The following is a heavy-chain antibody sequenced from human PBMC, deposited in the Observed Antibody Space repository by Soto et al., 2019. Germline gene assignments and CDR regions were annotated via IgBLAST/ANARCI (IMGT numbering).Heavy chain of an antibody. CDR3: IQSGWGGASLHSYAPHYYSGMDV. J-gene: IGHJ6*02. CDR1: GFSLSTSGVG. Sequence: QITLKESGPTLVKPTQTLTLTCTFSGFSLSTSGVGVGWIRQPPGKALEWLALIYWDDDKRYSPSLRSRLTISRGPSRNRGSLKMTNRAPVATPTYPCIQSGWGGASLHSYAPHYYSGMDVWAQGTTFTVSS. V-gene: IGHV2-5*02. D-gene: IGHD2-2*01. CDR2: IYWDDDK.